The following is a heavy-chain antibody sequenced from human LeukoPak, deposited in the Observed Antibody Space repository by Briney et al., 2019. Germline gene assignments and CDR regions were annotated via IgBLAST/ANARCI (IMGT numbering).Heavy chain of an antibody. CDR2: ISSSSSYI. Sequence: PGGSLRLSCAASGFTFSSYSMNWVRQAPGKGLEWVSSISSSSSYIYYADSVKGRFTISRDNAKNSLYLQMNSPRAEDTAVYYCARDRWYYYGSGPYYYYGMDVWGKGTTVTVSS. CDR3: ARDRWYYYGSGPYYYYGMDV. CDR1: GFTFSSYS. V-gene: IGHV3-21*01. D-gene: IGHD3-10*01. J-gene: IGHJ6*04.